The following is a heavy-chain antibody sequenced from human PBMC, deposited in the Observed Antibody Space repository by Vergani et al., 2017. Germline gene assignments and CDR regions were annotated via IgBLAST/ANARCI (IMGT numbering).Heavy chain of an antibody. Sequence: EVQLVESGGGLVQPGGSLRLSCAASGFTFSSYWMSWVRQAPGKGLEWVANIKQDGSEKSYVDAVKGRFTISRDNAKNSLYLQMNSLRAEDTAVYYCARSPEESYYDSSGNDAFDIWGQGTMVTVSS. D-gene: IGHD3-22*01. CDR1: GFTFSSYW. CDR3: ARSPEESYYDSSGNDAFDI. J-gene: IGHJ3*02. V-gene: IGHV3-7*01. CDR2: IKQDGSEK.